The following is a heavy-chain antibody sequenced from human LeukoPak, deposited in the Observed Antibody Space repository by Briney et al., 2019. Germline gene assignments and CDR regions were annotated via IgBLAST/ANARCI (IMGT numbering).Heavy chain of an antibody. J-gene: IGHJ6*02. D-gene: IGHD5-12*01. CDR1: GGSIDSSY. Sequence: SETLSLTCSVSGGSIDSSYWTWGRQPRGKGLEWIGYVSYSGSTNYNPSLKTRVSILVDTPRNQFSLQLGSVTAADTAVYFCARETPSRSDYDTWGERYYFYGMDVWGQGTTVTVSS. CDR2: VSYSGST. V-gene: IGHV4-59*13. CDR3: ARETPSRSDYDTWGERYYFYGMDV.